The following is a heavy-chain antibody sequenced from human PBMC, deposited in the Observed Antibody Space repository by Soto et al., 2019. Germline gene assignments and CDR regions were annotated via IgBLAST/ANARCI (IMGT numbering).Heavy chain of an antibody. CDR1: GGTFSSYT. D-gene: IGHD5-12*01. CDR2: IIPILGIA. Sequence: QVQLVQSGAEVKKPGSSVKVSCKASGGTFSSYTISWVRQAPGQGLEWMGRIIPILGIANYAQKFQGRVTISPDKSTSPAYLEANKLRSEDTAVYFRSTSPIIATMVYYWGQGTLVTVSS. J-gene: IGHJ4*02. CDR3: STSPIIATMVYY. V-gene: IGHV1-69*02.